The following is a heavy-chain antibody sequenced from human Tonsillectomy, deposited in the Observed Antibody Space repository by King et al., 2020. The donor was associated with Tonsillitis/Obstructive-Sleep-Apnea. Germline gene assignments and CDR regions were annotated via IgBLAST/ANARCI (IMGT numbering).Heavy chain of an antibody. CDR2: IAYSGST. V-gene: IGHV4-39*01. CDR3: VRRVGCGSGSYSNDPRGPSPDY. CDR1: GGSISSSSYK. J-gene: IGHJ4*02. Sequence: QLQESGPGLVKPSETLSLTCTVSGGSISSSSYKWVWIRQPPGKGLEWIGSIAYSGSTYYNPSLKSRVNMSVDTSKQQFSLKLNSVTAADTAVFYCVRRVGCGSGSYSNDPRGPSPDYWGQGTLVIVSS. D-gene: IGHD3-10*01.